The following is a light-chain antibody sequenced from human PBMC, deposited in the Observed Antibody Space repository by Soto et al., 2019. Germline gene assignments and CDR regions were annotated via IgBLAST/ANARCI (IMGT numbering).Light chain of an antibody. V-gene: IGKV3-20*01. CDR3: QQYGSSPRT. CDR2: GAS. Sequence: EVVLTQSPGTLSLSPGERATLSCRASQSVHNSYLAWYQQKPGQAPRLLIFGASSRAAGIPDRFSGSGSGTDFTLTISRLEPEDFEVYYCQQYGSSPRTFGQGTKV. J-gene: IGKJ1*01. CDR1: QSVHNSY.